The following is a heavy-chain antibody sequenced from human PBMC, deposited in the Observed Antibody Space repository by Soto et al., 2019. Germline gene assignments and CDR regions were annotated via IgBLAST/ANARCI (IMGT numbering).Heavy chain of an antibody. CDR1: GFTFSSYS. J-gene: IGHJ4*02. D-gene: IGHD4-4*01. CDR3: ARDGPDYSIGHDY. Sequence: PGGSLRLSCAASGFTFSSYSMNWVRQAPGKGLEWVSSISSSSSYIYYADSVKGRFTTSRDNAKNSLYLQMNSLRAEDTAVYYCARDGPDYSIGHDYWGQGTLVTVSS. CDR2: ISSSSSYI. V-gene: IGHV3-21*01.